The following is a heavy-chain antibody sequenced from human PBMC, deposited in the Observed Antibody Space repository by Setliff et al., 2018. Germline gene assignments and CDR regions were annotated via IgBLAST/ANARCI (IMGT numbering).Heavy chain of an antibody. J-gene: IGHJ6*03. CDR3: ARMSGFAYIDV. CDR2: IYTSWST. V-gene: IGHV4-61*09. CDR1: GDSISSRRNY. Sequence: SETLSLTCTVSGDSISSRRNYWGWFRQPAGKELEWIGQIYTSWSTNYNPSLKSRVTISIDTSKDQFSLKLISMTAADTAVYYCARMSGFAYIDVWGNGTTVTVSS. D-gene: IGHD3-3*01.